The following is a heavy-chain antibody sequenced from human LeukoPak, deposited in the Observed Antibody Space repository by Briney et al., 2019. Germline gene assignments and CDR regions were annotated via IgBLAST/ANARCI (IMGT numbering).Heavy chain of an antibody. D-gene: IGHD2-8*01. V-gene: IGHV3-30*01. Sequence: GGSLRLSCAASGFTFSSYAMHWVRQAPGKGLEWVAVISYDGSNKYYADSVKGRFTISRDNSKNTLYLQMNRLRAEDTAVYYCARPDCTNGVCQLDYWGQGTLVTVSS. J-gene: IGHJ4*02. CDR1: GFTFSSYA. CDR3: ARPDCTNGVCQLDY. CDR2: ISYDGSNK.